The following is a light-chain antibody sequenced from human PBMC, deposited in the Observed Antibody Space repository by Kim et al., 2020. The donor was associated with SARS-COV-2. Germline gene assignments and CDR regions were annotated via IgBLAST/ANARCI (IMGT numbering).Light chain of an antibody. Sequence: SVSPAESATLSCRASQTISRSYLAWYQKRPGQAPRLLIYGVSSRATGIPDRFSGSGSGTDFTLTISSLEPEDSAVYYCQHYGSSDTFGQGTKLEI. V-gene: IGKV3-20*01. CDR1: QTISRSY. CDR3: QHYGSSDT. J-gene: IGKJ2*01. CDR2: GVS.